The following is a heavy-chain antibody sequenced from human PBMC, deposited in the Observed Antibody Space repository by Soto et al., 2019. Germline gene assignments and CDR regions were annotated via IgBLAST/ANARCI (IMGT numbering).Heavy chain of an antibody. J-gene: IGHJ5*02. D-gene: IGHD6-19*01. V-gene: IGHV1-18*01. CDR1: GYTFTSYG. CDR3: ARSIAVAGTRWFAP. CDR2: IRAYNGNT. Sequence: QVQLAQSGAEVKKPGASVKVSCKASGYTFTSYGISWVRQAPAQALEWMGWIRAYNGNTIYAPRLRARVTMTTDTSTSTAYMELRSLRPDDTAVYYCARSIAVAGTRWFAPWGQGTLVTVSS.